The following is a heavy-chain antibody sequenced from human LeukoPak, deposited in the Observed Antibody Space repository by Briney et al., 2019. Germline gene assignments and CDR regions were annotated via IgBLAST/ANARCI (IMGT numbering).Heavy chain of an antibody. V-gene: IGHV1-24*01. CDR1: GYTLTELS. D-gene: IGHD3-22*01. CDR2: FDPEDGET. CDR3: ATSKYYYDSSGYYQAFDI. J-gene: IGHJ3*02. Sequence: ASVKVSCKVSGYTLTELSMHWVRQAPGKGLEWMGGFDPEDGETIYAQKFQGRVTMTEDTSTDTAYMELSSLRSEDTAVYYCATSKYYYDSSGYYQAFDIWGQGTMVTVSS.